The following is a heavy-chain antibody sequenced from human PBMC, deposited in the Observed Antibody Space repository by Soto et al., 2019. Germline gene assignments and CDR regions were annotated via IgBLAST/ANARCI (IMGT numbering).Heavy chain of an antibody. CDR2: INPNSGGT. Sequence: ASVKVSCKASGYTFTGYYMHWVRQAPGQGLEWMGWINPNSGGTNYAQKFQGRVTMTRDTSISTACMELSRLRSDDTAVYYCARDPGGYCSSTSCIAPYYYYGMDVWGQGTTVTVSS. J-gene: IGHJ6*02. CDR3: ARDPGGYCSSTSCIAPYYYYGMDV. V-gene: IGHV1-2*02. CDR1: GYTFTGYY. D-gene: IGHD2-2*01.